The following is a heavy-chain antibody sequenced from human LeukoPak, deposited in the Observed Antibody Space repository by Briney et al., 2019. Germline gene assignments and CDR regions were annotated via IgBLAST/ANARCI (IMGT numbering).Heavy chain of an antibody. J-gene: IGHJ4*02. Sequence: HPGGSLRLSCIASGFTFGDYAMNWVRQAPGKGLEWVSYISSSGSSIYYADSVKGRFTISRDNAKNSLYLQMNSLRAEDTAVYYCARDVLVTWWGQGTLVTVSS. D-gene: IGHD2-8*02. CDR2: ISSSGSSI. CDR1: GFTFGDYA. V-gene: IGHV3-48*03. CDR3: ARDVLVTW.